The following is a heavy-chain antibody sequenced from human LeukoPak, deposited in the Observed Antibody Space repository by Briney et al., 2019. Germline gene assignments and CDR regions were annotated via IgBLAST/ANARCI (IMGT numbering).Heavy chain of an antibody. V-gene: IGHV1-69*06. D-gene: IGHD4-23*01. CDR2: IIPIFGTA. CDR3: ARDLEGYGGIFDY. J-gene: IGHJ4*02. Sequence: ASVKVSCKASGGTFSSYAISWVRQAPGQGLEWMGGIIPIFGTANYAQKFQGRVTITADKSTSTAYMELRSLRSDDTAVYYCARDLEGYGGIFDYWGQGTLVTVSS. CDR1: GGTFSSYA.